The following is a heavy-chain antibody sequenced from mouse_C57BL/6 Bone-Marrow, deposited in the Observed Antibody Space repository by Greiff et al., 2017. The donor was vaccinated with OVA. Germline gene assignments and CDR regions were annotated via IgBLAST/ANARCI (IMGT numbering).Heavy chain of an antibody. V-gene: IGHV14-4*01. J-gene: IGHJ3*01. Sequence: EVQLQQSGAELVRPGASVKLSCTASGFNIKDDYMHWVKQRPEQGLEWIGWIDPENGDTEYASKFQGKATITADTSSNTAYLQLSSLTSEDTAVYYCTLYLFSYWGQGTLVTVSA. CDR1: GFNIKDDY. CDR3: TLYLFSY. CDR2: IDPENGDT. D-gene: IGHD5-5*01.